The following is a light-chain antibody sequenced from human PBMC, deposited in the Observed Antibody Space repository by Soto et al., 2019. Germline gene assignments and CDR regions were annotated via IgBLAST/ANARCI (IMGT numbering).Light chain of an antibody. Sequence: DIQMTQSPSTLSASVGDRVTITCRASKSISSWLAWYQQKPGKAPKLLIYDASSLESGVPSRFSGSGSGTEFTLTISSLQPDDFSTYYCQQYNSLWTFVQGTKVEIK. J-gene: IGKJ1*01. V-gene: IGKV1-5*01. CDR3: QQYNSLWT. CDR2: DAS. CDR1: KSISSW.